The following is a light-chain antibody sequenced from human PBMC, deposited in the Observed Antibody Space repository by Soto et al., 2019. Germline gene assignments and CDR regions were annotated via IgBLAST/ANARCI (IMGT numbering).Light chain of an antibody. CDR2: DAS. V-gene: IGKV3-11*01. J-gene: IGKJ2*01. Sequence: EIVLTQSPATLSLSPGERATLSCRASQSVSSYLAWYQQKPGQAPRLLIYDASNRATGIPAMFSGSGSGTDFTITISSLEPEDVAVYYCQQRSNWPPYTFGQGTKLEIK. CDR3: QQRSNWPPYT. CDR1: QSVSSY.